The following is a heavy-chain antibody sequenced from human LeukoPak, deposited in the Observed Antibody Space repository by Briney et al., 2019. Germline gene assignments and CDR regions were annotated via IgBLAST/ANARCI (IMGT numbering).Heavy chain of an antibody. V-gene: IGHV3-7*01. CDR2: IQQDGSEK. CDR1: GFFFSSYW. Sequence: GGSLRLSCAASGFFFSSYWVSWVRQAPGKGLEWVANIQQDGSEKYYVDSVKGRFTISRDNAKNSLYLQMNSLRAEDTAVYYRAELGITMIGGVWGKGTTVTISS. CDR3: AELGITMIGGV. D-gene: IGHD3-10*02. J-gene: IGHJ6*04.